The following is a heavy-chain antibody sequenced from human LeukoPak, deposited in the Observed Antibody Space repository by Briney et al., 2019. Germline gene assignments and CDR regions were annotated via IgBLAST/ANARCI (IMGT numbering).Heavy chain of an antibody. D-gene: IGHD6-19*01. CDR1: GFMFTNYA. Sequence: PGGSLRLSCAASGFMFTNYAMSWVRQAPGKGLEFVSVISNSGDITYYAESMKGRFTISRDNSWNTLYLHMNSLRAEDTAVYYCTPLASGVDYWGQGTPVTVSS. J-gene: IGHJ4*02. CDR2: ISNSGDIT. CDR3: TPLASGVDY. V-gene: IGHV3-23*01.